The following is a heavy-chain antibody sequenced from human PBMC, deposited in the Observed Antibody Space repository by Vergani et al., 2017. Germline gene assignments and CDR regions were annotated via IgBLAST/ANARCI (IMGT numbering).Heavy chain of an antibody. Sequence: QVQLVESGGGVVQPGGSLRLSCAASGFTFSSYGMHWVRQAPGQGLEWVAFIRYDGSNKYYADSVKGRFTISRDNSKNTLYLQMNSLRAEDTAVYYCAKDRVQLWIDAFDIWGQGTMVTVSS. D-gene: IGHD5-18*01. CDR1: GFTFSSYG. CDR3: AKDRVQLWIDAFDI. V-gene: IGHV3-30*02. J-gene: IGHJ3*02. CDR2: IRYDGSNK.